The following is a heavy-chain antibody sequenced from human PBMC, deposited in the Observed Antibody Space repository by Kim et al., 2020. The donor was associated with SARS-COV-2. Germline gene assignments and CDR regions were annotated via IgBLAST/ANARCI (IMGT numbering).Heavy chain of an antibody. Sequence: GGSLRLSCAASGFTFSSYSMNWVRQAPGKGLEWVSSISSSSSYIYYADSVKGRFTISRDNAKNSLYLQMNSLRAEDTAVYYCAREIRDIVVVVAATPFDAFDIWGQGTMVTVSS. J-gene: IGHJ3*02. CDR1: GFTFSSYS. D-gene: IGHD2-15*01. CDR3: AREIRDIVVVVAATPFDAFDI. V-gene: IGHV3-21*01. CDR2: ISSSSSYI.